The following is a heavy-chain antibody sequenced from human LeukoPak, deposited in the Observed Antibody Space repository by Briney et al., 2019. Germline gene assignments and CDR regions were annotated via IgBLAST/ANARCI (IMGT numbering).Heavy chain of an antibody. CDR2: ISSSGRII. D-gene: IGHD5-12*01. CDR1: GFTFSIYE. Sequence: PGGSLRLSCAASGFTFSIYEMYWVRQAPGKGLEWVSYISSSGRIIYYTDSVKGRFTISRDNAKNSLYLQMKSLRAEDTAVYYCARSGFNFDSWGQGTLVTVSS. CDR3: ARSGFNFDS. J-gene: IGHJ4*02. V-gene: IGHV3-48*03.